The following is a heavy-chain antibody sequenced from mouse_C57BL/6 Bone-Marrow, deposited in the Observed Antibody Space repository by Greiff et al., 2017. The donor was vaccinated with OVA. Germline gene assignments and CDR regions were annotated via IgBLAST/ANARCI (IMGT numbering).Heavy chain of an antibody. D-gene: IGHD2-3*01. CDR2: IDPANGNT. CDR3: ARDGCFDY. Sequence: EVQLQESVAELVRPGASVKLSCTASGFNFKNTYMHWVKQRPEQGLEWIGRIDPANGNTKYAPKFQGKATITADTSSNTAYLQLSSLTSEDTAICYCARDGCFDYWGQGTTLTVSA. CDR1: GFNFKNTY. V-gene: IGHV14-3*01. J-gene: IGHJ2*01.